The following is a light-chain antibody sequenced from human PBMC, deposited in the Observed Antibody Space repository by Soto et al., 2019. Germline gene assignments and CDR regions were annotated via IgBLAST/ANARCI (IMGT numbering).Light chain of an antibody. V-gene: IGLV2-8*01. J-gene: IGLJ1*01. Sequence: QSALTQPPSASGSPEQSVTISCTGTSSDFGGNNYVSWYQHHPGKAPKLIIYEVYNGPSGVPDRFSGSKSGNTVALTVSGLQAEEEADYYCSSYVGTNSYVFGTGTKVTVL. CDR1: SSDFGGNNY. CDR2: EVY. CDR3: SSYVGTNSYV.